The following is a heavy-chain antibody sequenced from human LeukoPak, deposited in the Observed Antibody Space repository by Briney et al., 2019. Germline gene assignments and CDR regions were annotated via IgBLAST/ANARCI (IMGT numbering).Heavy chain of an antibody. Sequence: QPGGSLRLSCAASGFTLANYAMRWVRPGPGKGLEWVSTGSGSGGSTYYADPVKGRFTISRDNSKNTLFLQMNSLRADDTAVYFCAKDQKSIAAPGYDYWGQGTLVTVSS. V-gene: IGHV3-23*01. J-gene: IGHJ4*02. CDR1: GFTLANYA. CDR3: AKDQKSIAAPGYDY. D-gene: IGHD6-25*01. CDR2: GSGSGGST.